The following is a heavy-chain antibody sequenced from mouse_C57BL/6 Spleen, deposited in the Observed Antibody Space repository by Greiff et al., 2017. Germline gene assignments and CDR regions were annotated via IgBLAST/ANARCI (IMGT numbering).Heavy chain of an antibody. J-gene: IGHJ1*03. Sequence: EVTLEESGGGLVKPGGSLKLSCAASGFTFSSYAMSWVRQTPEKRLEWVATISDGGSYTYYPDNVKGRFTISRDNAKNNLYRQMSHLKSEDTAMYYCARDPYYYGSSSYWYFDVWGTGTTVTVSS. CDR1: GFTFSSYA. V-gene: IGHV5-4*01. CDR2: ISDGGSYT. CDR3: ARDPYYYGSSSYWYFDV. D-gene: IGHD1-1*01.